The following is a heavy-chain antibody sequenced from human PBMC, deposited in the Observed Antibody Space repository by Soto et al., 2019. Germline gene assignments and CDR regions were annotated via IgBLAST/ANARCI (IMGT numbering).Heavy chain of an antibody. CDR2: ISAYNGNT. Sequence: ASVKVSCKASGYTFTSYGISWVRHAPGQGLEWMGWISAYNGNTNYAQKLQGRVTMTTDTSTSTAYMELRSMRSDDTAVYYCARDRPEGGNSSSWWYYYYYYGMDVWGQGTTVTVSS. CDR3: ARDRPEGGNSSSWWYYYYYYGMDV. CDR1: GYTFTSYG. V-gene: IGHV1-18*01. D-gene: IGHD6-13*01. J-gene: IGHJ6*02.